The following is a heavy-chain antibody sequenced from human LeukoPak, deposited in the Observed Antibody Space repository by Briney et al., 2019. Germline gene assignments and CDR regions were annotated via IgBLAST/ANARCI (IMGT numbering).Heavy chain of an antibody. V-gene: IGHV4-31*03. D-gene: IGHD2-21*02. CDR3: ARDRGGDLIDY. Sequence: SQTLSLTCTVSGGSISSGGYYWSWIRQHPGKGLEWIGYIYYSGSTYYNPSLKSRVTISVDTSKNQFSLKLSSVTAADTAVYYSARDRGGDLIDYWGQGTLVTVSS. CDR1: GGSISSGGYY. J-gene: IGHJ4*02. CDR2: IYYSGST.